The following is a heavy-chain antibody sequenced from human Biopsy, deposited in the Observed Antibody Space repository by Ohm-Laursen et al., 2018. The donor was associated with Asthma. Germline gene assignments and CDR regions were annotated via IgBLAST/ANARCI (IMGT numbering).Heavy chain of an antibody. CDR1: GGMFGNYA. D-gene: IGHD6-19*01. CDR2: IMTVFGTT. J-gene: IGHJ6*02. Sequence: GSSVKVSCKASGGMFGNYAISWVRQAPGQGLEWLGGIMTVFGTTNYAQKFQGRVTITADESTSTAYMEVTSLRSEDTAIYYCARCQVGYSSGWSLLLKKIYYSGMDVWGQETAVTVSS. CDR3: ARCQVGYSSGWSLLLKKIYYSGMDV. V-gene: IGHV1-69*01.